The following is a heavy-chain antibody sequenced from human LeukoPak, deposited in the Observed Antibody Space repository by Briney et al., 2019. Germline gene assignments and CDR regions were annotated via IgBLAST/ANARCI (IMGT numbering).Heavy chain of an antibody. CDR3: AKDIGGYDRGYFDY. D-gene: IGHD5-12*01. CDR1: GFTFDDYA. V-gene: IGHV3-9*01. Sequence: GGSLRLSCAASGFTFDDYAMHWVRHAPGKGLEWVSGISWNSGSIGYADSVKGRFTISRDNAKNSLYLQMNSLRAEDTALYYCAKDIGGYDRGYFDYWGQGTLVTVSS. CDR2: ISWNSGSI. J-gene: IGHJ4*02.